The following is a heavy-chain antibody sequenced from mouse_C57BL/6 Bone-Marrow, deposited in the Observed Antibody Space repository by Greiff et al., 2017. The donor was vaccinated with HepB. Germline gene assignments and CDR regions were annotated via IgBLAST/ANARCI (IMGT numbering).Heavy chain of an antibody. Sequence: EVKVVESGGGLVQPGESLKLSCESTDFDFTYNDMSWVRKTPEKRLELVAAINSDGGSTYYPDTMEGRFIISRDNTKKTTYLQMSSLTSEDTALYYCARHGRGGFAYWGQGTLVTVSA. CDR1: DFDFTYND. J-gene: IGHJ3*01. CDR2: INSDGGST. V-gene: IGHV5-2*01. CDR3: ARHGRGGFAY.